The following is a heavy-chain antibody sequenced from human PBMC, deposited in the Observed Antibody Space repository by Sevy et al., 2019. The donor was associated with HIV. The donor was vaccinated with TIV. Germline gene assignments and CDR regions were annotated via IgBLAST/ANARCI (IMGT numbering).Heavy chain of an antibody. CDR2: ISSSGSTI. V-gene: IGHV3-11*01. Sequence: GGSLRLSCAASGFTFSDYYMSWIRQAPGKGLEWVSYISSSGSTIYYADSVKGRFTIPRDNAKNSLYLQMNSLRAEDTAVYYCASVRLGELSFDSYWGQGTLVTVSS. D-gene: IGHD3-16*02. CDR3: ASVRLGELSFDSY. J-gene: IGHJ4*02. CDR1: GFTFSDYY.